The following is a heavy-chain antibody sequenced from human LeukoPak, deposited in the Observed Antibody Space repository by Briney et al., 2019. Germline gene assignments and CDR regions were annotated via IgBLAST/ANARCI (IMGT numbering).Heavy chain of an antibody. CDR1: GFTLSSYW. CDR2: IKQDGSEK. Sequence: GGSLRLSCAASGFTLSSYWMSWVRQAPGKGLEWVANIKQDGSEKYYVDSVKGRFTISRDNAKNPLYLQMNSLRAEDTAVYYCARDITMVRGVFDYWGQGTLVTVSS. CDR3: ARDITMVRGVFDY. J-gene: IGHJ4*02. D-gene: IGHD3-10*01. V-gene: IGHV3-7*03.